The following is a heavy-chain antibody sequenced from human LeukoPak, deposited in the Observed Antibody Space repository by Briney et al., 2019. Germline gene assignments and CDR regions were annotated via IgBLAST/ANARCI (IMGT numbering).Heavy chain of an antibody. CDR3: SRGSASHPYYYGMDV. V-gene: IGHV3-72*01. D-gene: IGHD6-19*01. CDR1: GFIFSDHY. Sequence: QPGGSLRLSCAASGFIFSDHYMDWVRQTPGRGLEWVGRTRNKAKNYTTQYAASVRGRFTISTDESKNSLYLQMNSVKTEDTDVYYSSRGSASHPYYYGMDVWGQGTTVTVSS. CDR2: TRNKAKNYTT. J-gene: IGHJ6*02.